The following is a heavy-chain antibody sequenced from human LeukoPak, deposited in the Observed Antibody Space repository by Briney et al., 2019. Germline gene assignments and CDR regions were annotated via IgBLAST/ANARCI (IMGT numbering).Heavy chain of an antibody. CDR2: ISHDGGNR. CDR3: AKDDSNNYYEY. CDR1: GLTFSSYA. Sequence: RAGGSLRLSCAASGLTFSSYAMSWVRQAPGKGLEWVASISHDGGNRQYAESIKGRLTISRDNVKNSLYLEINSLRADDTAMYYCAKDDSNNYYEYWGQGTLVTVSA. D-gene: IGHD2-15*01. V-gene: IGHV3-7*01. J-gene: IGHJ4*02.